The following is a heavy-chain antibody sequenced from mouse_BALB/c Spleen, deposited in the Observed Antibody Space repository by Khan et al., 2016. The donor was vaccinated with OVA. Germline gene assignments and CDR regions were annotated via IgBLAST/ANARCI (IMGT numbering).Heavy chain of an antibody. CDR3: NAAKLSLWFAS. V-gene: IGHV14-4*02. CDR2: IDPEDGDT. CDR1: AFNIKDYF. J-gene: IGHJ3*01. D-gene: IGHD1-3*01. Sequence: VQLKESGAELVRSGASVKLSCTASAFNIKDYFIHWMKQRPKQGLEWIGWIDPEDGDTECAPKFQGKATMTADASSNTAYLHLSSLTFQDTAVSYCNAAKLSLWFASWGQGTLVTVSA.